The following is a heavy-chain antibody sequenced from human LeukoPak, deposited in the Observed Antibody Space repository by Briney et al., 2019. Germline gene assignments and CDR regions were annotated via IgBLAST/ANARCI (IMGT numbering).Heavy chain of an antibody. V-gene: IGHV4-34*01. Sequence: SETLSLTCAVYGGSFSGYYWSWIRQPPGKGLEWIGEINHSGSTNYNPSLKSRVTISVDTSKNQFSLKLSSVTAADTAVYYCARDSRGYSYGYVPYNYYHGMDVWGQGTTVTVSS. CDR3: ARDSRGYSYGYVPYNYYHGMDV. J-gene: IGHJ6*02. CDR1: GGSFSGYY. D-gene: IGHD5-18*01. CDR2: INHSGST.